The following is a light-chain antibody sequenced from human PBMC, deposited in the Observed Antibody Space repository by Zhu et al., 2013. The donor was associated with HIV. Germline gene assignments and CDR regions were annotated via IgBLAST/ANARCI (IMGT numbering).Light chain of an antibody. V-gene: IGLV3-1*01. CDR3: QAWDINTMV. CDR1: RLGDKY. Sequence: LTQPPSVSVSPGQTASVTCSGDRLGDKYVSWYQQKTGQSPLLVIYEDNKRPSGIPERFSGSNSGNTATLTISGTQPMDEADFYCQAWDINTMVFGGGTTLTVL. CDR2: EDN. J-gene: IGLJ2*01.